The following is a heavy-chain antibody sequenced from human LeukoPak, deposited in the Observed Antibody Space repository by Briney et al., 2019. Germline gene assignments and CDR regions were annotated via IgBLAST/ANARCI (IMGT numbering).Heavy chain of an antibody. J-gene: IGHJ4*02. Sequence: SETLSLTCTVSGGSISSYYWSWIRQPPGKGLEWIGYIYYSGSTNYNPSLKSRVTISVDTSKNQFSLKLNSVTAADTAVYYCARDRYYGSGSYGGRYFDYWGQGTLVTVSS. D-gene: IGHD3-10*01. V-gene: IGHV4-59*01. CDR2: IYYSGST. CDR1: GGSISSYY. CDR3: ARDRYYGSGSYGGRYFDY.